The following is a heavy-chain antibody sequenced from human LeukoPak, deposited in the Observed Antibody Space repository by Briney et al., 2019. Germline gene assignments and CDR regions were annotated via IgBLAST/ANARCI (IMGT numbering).Heavy chain of an antibody. CDR3: AREDWTTVGMDV. Sequence: SVKVSCKASGGTFSSYAISWVRQAPGQGLEWMGGIIPIFGTANYAQKFQGRVTITTDESTSTAYMELSSLRSEDTAVYYCAREDWTTVGMDVWGKGTTVTVSS. V-gene: IGHV1-69*05. CDR1: GGTFSSYA. CDR2: IIPIFGTA. J-gene: IGHJ6*04. D-gene: IGHD4-11*01.